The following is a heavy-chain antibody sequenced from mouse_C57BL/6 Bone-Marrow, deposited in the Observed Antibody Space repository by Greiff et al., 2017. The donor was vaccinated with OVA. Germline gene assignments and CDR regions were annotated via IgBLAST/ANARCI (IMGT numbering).Heavy chain of an antibody. CDR2: IYPRDGST. CDR1: GYTFTDYT. V-gene: IGHV1-78*01. D-gene: IGHD1-1*01. Sequence: QVQLQQSDAELVKPGASVKISCKVSGYTFTDYTIHWMKQRPEQGLEWIGYIYPRDGSTKYNEKFKGKATLTVDKSSSTAYMQLNSLTSEDSAVYFCATVGVDWYFDVWGTGTTVTVSS. CDR3: ATVGVDWYFDV. J-gene: IGHJ1*03.